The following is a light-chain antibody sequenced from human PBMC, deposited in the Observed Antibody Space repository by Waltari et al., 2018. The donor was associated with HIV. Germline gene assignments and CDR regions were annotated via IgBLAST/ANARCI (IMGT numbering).Light chain of an antibody. J-gene: IGKJ1*01. CDR1: QSLVYSDRNTY. CDR3: MQGTHWPPT. CDR2: KVS. Sequence: DVVVTQSPLSLPVTLGQPASISCRSSQSLVYSDRNTYLNWFHQRPGQSPMRLIYKVSKRDSGVPDRFSGSGSGTDFTLKISRVEAEDVGIYYCMQGTHWPPTFGQGTKVEIK. V-gene: IGKV2-30*01.